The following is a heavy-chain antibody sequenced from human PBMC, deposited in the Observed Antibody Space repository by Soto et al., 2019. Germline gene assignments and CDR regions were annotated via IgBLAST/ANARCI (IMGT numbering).Heavy chain of an antibody. CDR1: GDSVSSKSAA. CDR3: ARTQSVYDY. CDR2: TYYRSKWYI. Sequence: SQTLSLTCAISGDSVSSKSAAWNWIRQSPSRGLEWLGRTYYRSKWYIEYAVSVKSRITINPDTSKNLFSLQLNSVTPDDMAMYYCARTQSVYDYWGQGTQVTVSS. J-gene: IGHJ4*02. V-gene: IGHV6-1*01.